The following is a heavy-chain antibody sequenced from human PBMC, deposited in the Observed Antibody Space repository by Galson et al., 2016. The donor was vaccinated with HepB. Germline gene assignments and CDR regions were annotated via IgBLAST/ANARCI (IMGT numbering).Heavy chain of an antibody. CDR2: LTMNGSET. CDR1: GFIFTNYW. J-gene: IGHJ6*02. Sequence: SLRLSCAASGFIFTNYWMTWVRQAPGKGLEWVANLTMNGSETNYADSVNGRFTVFRDNARNSLNLQIYSLRAEDTAVYYCARDSGTTYDNGWFDAMDIWGQGTAVTVSS. D-gene: IGHD6-19*01. CDR3: ARDSGTTYDNGWFDAMDI. V-gene: IGHV3-7*01.